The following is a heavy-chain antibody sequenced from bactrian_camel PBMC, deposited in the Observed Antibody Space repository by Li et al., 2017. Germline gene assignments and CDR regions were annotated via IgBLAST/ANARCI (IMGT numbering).Heavy chain of an antibody. V-gene: IGHV3S1*01. J-gene: IGHJ6*01. CDR2: IDTGGGTT. CDR3: AAGHWGGRCFPAAGY. CDR1: GYSNC. D-gene: IGHD5*01. Sequence: HVQLVESGGGSVQAGGSLRLSCVFSGYSNCMGWFRRAPGKVDEVIAGIDTGGGTTEYADSVKGRFTISQDTADSTVYLQMDSLEPEDTAMYYCAAGHWGGRCFPAAGYWGQGTQVTVS.